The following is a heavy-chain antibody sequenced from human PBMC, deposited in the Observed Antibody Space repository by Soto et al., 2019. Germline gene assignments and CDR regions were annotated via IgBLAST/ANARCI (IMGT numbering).Heavy chain of an antibody. CDR3: ARGGYCSGGSCYGDDAFDI. D-gene: IGHD2-15*01. CDR1: GFTVSSNY. J-gene: IGHJ3*02. Sequence: GGSLRLSCAASGFTVSSNYMSWVRQAPGKGLERVSFIYSGGSTYYADSVKGRFTISRDNSKNTLFLQMNSLRAEDTAVYYCARGGYCSGGSCYGDDAFDIWGQGTMVTVSS. V-gene: IGHV3-53*01. CDR2: IYSGGST.